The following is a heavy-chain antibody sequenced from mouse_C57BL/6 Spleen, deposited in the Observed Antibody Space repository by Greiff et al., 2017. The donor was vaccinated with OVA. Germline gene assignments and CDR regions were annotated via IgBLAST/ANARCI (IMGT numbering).Heavy chain of an antibody. CDR3: AREVGEEGYFDV. D-gene: IGHD2-13*01. J-gene: IGHJ1*03. CDR2: IDPSDSET. V-gene: IGHV1-52*01. Sequence: QVQLQQPGAELVRPGSSVKLSCKASGYTFTSYWMHWVKQRPIQGLEWIGNIDPSDSETPYNQKFKDKATLTVDKSSSTAYMQLSSLTTEDSAVYYCAREVGEEGYFDVWGTGTTVTVSS. CDR1: GYTFTSYW.